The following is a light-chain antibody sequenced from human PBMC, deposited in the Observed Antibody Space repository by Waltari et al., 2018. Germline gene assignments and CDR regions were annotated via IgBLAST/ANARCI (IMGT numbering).Light chain of an antibody. CDR2: AAS. J-gene: IGKJ1*01. V-gene: IGKV1-39*01. CDR3: QQGYIAQWT. CDR1: QSISSY. Sequence: DIQMTQSPSSLSASVGDRVTLTCRASQSISSYLNWYQQKPGKAPKLLIYAASSLQSGVPSRFSGSGSGTHFTLTISSLQPEDFATYYCQQGYIAQWTFGQGTKVEIK.